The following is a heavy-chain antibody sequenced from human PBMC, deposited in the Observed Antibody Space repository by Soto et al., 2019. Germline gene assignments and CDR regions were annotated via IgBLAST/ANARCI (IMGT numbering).Heavy chain of an antibody. Sequence: GGSLRLSCAASGFTFSSYWMSWVRQAPGKGLEWVANIKQDGSEKYYVDSVKGRFTISRDNAKNSLYLQMNSLRAEDTAVYYCAREGQLVINYFEYWGQGTLVTVSS. CDR3: AREGQLVINYFEY. CDR2: IKQDGSEK. D-gene: IGHD6-13*01. CDR1: GFTFSSYW. V-gene: IGHV3-7*01. J-gene: IGHJ4*02.